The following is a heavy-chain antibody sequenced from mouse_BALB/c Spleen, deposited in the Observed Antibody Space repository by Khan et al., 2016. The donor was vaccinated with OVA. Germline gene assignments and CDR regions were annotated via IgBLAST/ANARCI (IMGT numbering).Heavy chain of an antibody. CDR3: ARPYRYDGRAGFTY. CDR1: GFDFSRYW. D-gene: IGHD2-14*01. V-gene: IGHV4-1*02. Sequence: EVELVESGGGLVQPGGSLKLSCAASGFDFSRYWMSWVRQAPGKGLEWIGEINPDSSTINYKPSLKDKFIISRDNAKNTLYLQMSKVRSEDTALYNSARPYRYDGRAGFTYWGQGTLVTVSA. J-gene: IGHJ3*01. CDR2: INPDSSTI.